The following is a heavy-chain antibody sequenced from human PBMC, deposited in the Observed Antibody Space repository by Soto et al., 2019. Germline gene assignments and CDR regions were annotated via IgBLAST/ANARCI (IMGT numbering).Heavy chain of an antibody. J-gene: IGHJ1*01. D-gene: IGHD6-13*01. CDR2: IVVGSGNT. CDR3: ARDVIAAAGAEYFQH. CDR1: GFTFTSSA. Sequence: SVKVSCQASGFTFTSSAVQWVRQARGQRLEWIGWIVVGSGNTNYAQKLQGRVTMTTDTSTSTAYMELRSLRSDDTAVYYCARDVIAAAGAEYFQHWGQGTLVTVSS. V-gene: IGHV1-58*01.